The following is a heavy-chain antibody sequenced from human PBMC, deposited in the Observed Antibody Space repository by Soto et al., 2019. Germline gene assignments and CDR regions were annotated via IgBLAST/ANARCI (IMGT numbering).Heavy chain of an antibody. J-gene: IGHJ4*02. D-gene: IGHD3-22*01. CDR2: IDWDDDK. Sequence: XGPALVIPTQTLTLTCTFSGFSLSTSGMCVSCIRQPPWKALEWLALIDWDDDKYYSTSLKTRLTISKDTSKNQVVLTMTNMEPVDTATYYCARTQGPYDSSGYYFFDDWGQGTLVTVSS. V-gene: IGHV2-70*01. CDR3: ARTQGPYDSSGYYFFDD. CDR1: GFSLSTSGMC.